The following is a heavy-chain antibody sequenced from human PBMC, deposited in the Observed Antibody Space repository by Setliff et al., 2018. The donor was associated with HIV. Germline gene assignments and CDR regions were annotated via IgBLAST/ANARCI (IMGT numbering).Heavy chain of an antibody. V-gene: IGHV4-59*08. D-gene: IGHD1-26*01. Sequence: SETLSLTCTVSGGFISTCYWTWIRQSPGKGLEWIGHVSYSGSTNYNPSLKSRVTISVDTSKNHFSLNLNSVTAADTAIYYCARRRPPPSGMYSSYYMDVWGKGTAVTVSS. CDR3: ARRRPPPSGMYSSYYMDV. CDR1: GGFISTCY. J-gene: IGHJ6*03. CDR2: VSYSGST.